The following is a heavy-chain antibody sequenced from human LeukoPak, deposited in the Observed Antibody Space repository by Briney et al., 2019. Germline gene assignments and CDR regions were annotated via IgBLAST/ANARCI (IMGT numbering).Heavy chain of an antibody. CDR1: GFPFSNYW. J-gene: IGHJ4*02. D-gene: IGHD4-23*01. Sequence: GGSLRLSCAGSGFPFSNYWMAWVRQAPGKGMEWVANMKEDGGEINYVDSVKGRFTISRDNAKNSLDLQMNSLRVDDTAVYYCVRDRGYSTFDYWGQGTLVIVSS. V-gene: IGHV3-7*01. CDR3: VRDRGYSTFDY. CDR2: MKEDGGEI.